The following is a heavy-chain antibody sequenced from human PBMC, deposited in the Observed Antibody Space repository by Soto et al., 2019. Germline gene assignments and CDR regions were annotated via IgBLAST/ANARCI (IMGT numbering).Heavy chain of an antibody. CDR2: IIPVFGTA. CDR3: AIGSSSGYFDHDAFDI. J-gene: IGHJ3*02. Sequence: QVQLVQSGAEVKKPGSSVKVSCKASGGTFSSYAISWVRQAPGQGLEWMGGIIPVFGTANYAQKFQGRVTITADESTSTAYMELSSLRSEDTAVYYCAIGSSSGYFDHDAFDIWGQGTMVTVSS. CDR1: GGTFSSYA. V-gene: IGHV1-69*01. D-gene: IGHD3-22*01.